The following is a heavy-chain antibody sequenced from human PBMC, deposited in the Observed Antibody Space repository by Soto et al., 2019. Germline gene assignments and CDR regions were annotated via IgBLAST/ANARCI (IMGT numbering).Heavy chain of an antibody. Sequence: SETLSLTCSVSGASIRTYFWSWIRQPPGKGLEWIGYISYSGSTTYYNPSLKSRVTMSADTSKNQFPLRLNSVTAADTAVYYCAALYSGGWYVLFWGQGTLVTVSS. CDR1: GASIRTYF. J-gene: IGHJ4*02. CDR3: AALYSGGWYVLF. V-gene: IGHV4-59*01. CDR2: ISYSGST. D-gene: IGHD6-19*01.